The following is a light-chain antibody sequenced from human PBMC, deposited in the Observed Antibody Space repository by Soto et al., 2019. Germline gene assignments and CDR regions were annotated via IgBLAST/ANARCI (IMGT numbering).Light chain of an antibody. CDR3: QQYNNWPPYA. Sequence: EIVMTQSPATLSVSPGERATLSCRASQSVSSNLAWYQQKPGQAPRLLIYGASTRATGIPARFSGSGSGTELTLTISSLQSEDLAVYYCQQYNNWPPYAFGQGTKLEIK. V-gene: IGKV3-15*01. CDR1: QSVSSN. J-gene: IGKJ2*01. CDR2: GAS.